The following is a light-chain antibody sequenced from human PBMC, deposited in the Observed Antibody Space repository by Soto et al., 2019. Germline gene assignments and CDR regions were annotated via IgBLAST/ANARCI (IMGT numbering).Light chain of an antibody. CDR1: SGHSSYA. Sequence: QPVLTQSPSASASLGASVKVTCTLSSGHSSYAIAWHQQHPEKGPRYLMKLNSDGSHTKGDGIPDRFSGSSSGAERYLTISSLQSEDEADYYCQTWGTGIVVFGGGTQLTVL. CDR2: LNSDGSH. V-gene: IGLV4-69*01. CDR3: QTWGTGIVV. J-gene: IGLJ2*01.